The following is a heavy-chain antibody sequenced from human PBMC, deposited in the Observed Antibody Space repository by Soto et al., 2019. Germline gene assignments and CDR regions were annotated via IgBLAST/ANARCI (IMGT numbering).Heavy chain of an antibody. CDR3: ARSIRGPRRFNGMDV. J-gene: IGHJ6*02. Sequence: SGPTLLNPTETITLTCTFSGFSLTSPGMCVSCIRQPPGKALEWLALIERDDDDKYYSTSLKTRLTISKDTRKNQVVLTMANMDPADTGTYYCARSIRGPRRFNGMDVWGQGTTVTVSS. CDR2: IERDDDDK. D-gene: IGHD1-20*01. V-gene: IGHV2-70*13. CDR1: GFSLTSPGMC.